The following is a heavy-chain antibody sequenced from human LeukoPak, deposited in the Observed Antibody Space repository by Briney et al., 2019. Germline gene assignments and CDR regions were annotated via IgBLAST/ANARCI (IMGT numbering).Heavy chain of an antibody. CDR2: IYHSGST. D-gene: IGHD7-27*01. Sequence: TSETLSLTCAVSGGSISSSNWWSWVRQPPGKGLEWIGEIYHSGSTNYDPSLKSRVTISVDTSKNQFSLKLSSVTAADTAVYYCARSLTGLWDYWGQGTLVTVSS. CDR1: GGSISSSNW. CDR3: ARSLTGLWDY. J-gene: IGHJ4*02. V-gene: IGHV4-4*02.